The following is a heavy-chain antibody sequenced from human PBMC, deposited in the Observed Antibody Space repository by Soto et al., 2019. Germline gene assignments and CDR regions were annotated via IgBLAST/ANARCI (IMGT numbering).Heavy chain of an antibody. CDR1: GYTLTSYG. Sequence: ASVKVSCKASGYTLTSYGISWVRQAPGQGLEWMGWISAYNGNTNYAQKLQGRVTMTTDTSTSTAYMELRSLRSDDTAVYYCERDTKERWLPAPFDYWGQGTLGTVSS. V-gene: IGHV1-18*01. D-gene: IGHD5-12*01. CDR2: ISAYNGNT. CDR3: ERDTKERWLPAPFDY. J-gene: IGHJ4*02.